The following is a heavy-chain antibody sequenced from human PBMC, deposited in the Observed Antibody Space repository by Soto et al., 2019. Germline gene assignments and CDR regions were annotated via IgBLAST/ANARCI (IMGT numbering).Heavy chain of an antibody. D-gene: IGHD2-15*01. CDR3: ARTKCSGGSCYSWSLDY. Sequence: TSETLSLTCTVSGRSITTGGYYWSWIRQLPGKGLEWIGHRYYSESTYYNPSLKSRVSISLDTSKNQFSLKLSFVTAADTAMYYCARTKCSGGSCYSWSLDYWGQGTPVTVSS. V-gene: IGHV4-31*03. J-gene: IGHJ4*02. CDR2: RYYSEST. CDR1: GRSITTGGYY.